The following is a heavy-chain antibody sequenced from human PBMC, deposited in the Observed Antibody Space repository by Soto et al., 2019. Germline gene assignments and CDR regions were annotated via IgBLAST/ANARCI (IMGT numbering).Heavy chain of an antibody. CDR3: ARSLYSSGWYGG. V-gene: IGHV4-34*12. Sequence: PSETLSLTCAVYGGSFSGYYWYWIRQPPGKGLEWIGEMLPSGSTDYNPSLESRVTISVDTSKNQFSLKLSSVTAADTAVYYCARSLYSSGWYGGWGQGTLVTVSS. D-gene: IGHD6-19*01. J-gene: IGHJ4*02. CDR1: GGSFSGYY. CDR2: MLPSGST.